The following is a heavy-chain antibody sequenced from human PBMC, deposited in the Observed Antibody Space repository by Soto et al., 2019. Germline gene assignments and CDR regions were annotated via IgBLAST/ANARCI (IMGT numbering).Heavy chain of an antibody. D-gene: IGHD3-22*01. Sequence: SVKVSCKASGYTFTSYGISWVRQAPGQGLEWMGGIIPIFGTANYAQKFQGRVTITADESTSTAYMELSSLRSEDTAVYYCARGTYYYDSSGYYSDFDYWGQGTLVTVSS. V-gene: IGHV1-69*13. CDR3: ARGTYYYDSSGYYSDFDY. CDR2: IIPIFGTA. J-gene: IGHJ4*02. CDR1: GYTFTSYG.